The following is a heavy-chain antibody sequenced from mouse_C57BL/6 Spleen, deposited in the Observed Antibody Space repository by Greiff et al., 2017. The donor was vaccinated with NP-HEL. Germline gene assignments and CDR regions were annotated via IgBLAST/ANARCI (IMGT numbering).Heavy chain of an antibody. CDR1: GYAFSSSW. Sequence: VQLQQSGPELVKPGASVKISCKASGYAFSSSWMNWVKQRPGKGLEWIGRIYPGDGDTNYNGKFKGKATLTADKSSSTAYMQLSSLTSEDSAVYCCARATVVAHWYFDVWGTGTTVTVSS. CDR2: IYPGDGDT. CDR3: ARATVVAHWYFDV. V-gene: IGHV1-82*01. D-gene: IGHD1-1*01. J-gene: IGHJ1*03.